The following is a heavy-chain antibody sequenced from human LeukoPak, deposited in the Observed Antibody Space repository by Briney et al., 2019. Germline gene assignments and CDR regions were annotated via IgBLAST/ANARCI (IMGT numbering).Heavy chain of an antibody. CDR2: MNPNSGNT. CDR1: GYTFTSYD. Sequence: ASVKVSCKASGYTFTSYDINWVRQATGQGLEWMGWMNPNSGNTGYAQKFQGRVTITRDTSASTAYMELSSLRSEDTAVYYCATRLEILTGYYGDFDYWGQGTLVTVSS. V-gene: IGHV1-8*01. CDR3: ATRLEILTGYYGDFDY. J-gene: IGHJ4*02. D-gene: IGHD3-9*01.